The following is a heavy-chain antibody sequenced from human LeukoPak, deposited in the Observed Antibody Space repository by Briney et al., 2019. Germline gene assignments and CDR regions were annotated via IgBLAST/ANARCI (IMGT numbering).Heavy chain of an antibody. J-gene: IGHJ4*02. CDR3: ARRAVAGYYFDS. D-gene: IGHD6-19*01. Sequence: PSETLSLTCTVSGGSISSDYWSWIRQPPGRGLEWIGYIYYSGSTNYNPSLESRVTISVDTSKNQFSLKLSSVTAADTAVYYCARRAVAGYYFDSWGLGTLVAVSS. V-gene: IGHV4-59*01. CDR1: GGSISSDY. CDR2: IYYSGST.